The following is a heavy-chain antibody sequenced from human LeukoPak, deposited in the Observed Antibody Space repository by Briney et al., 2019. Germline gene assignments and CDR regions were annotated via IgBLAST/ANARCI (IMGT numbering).Heavy chain of an antibody. D-gene: IGHD2-15*01. V-gene: IGHV4-59*08. CDR1: GSSISSYY. CDR2: IYYSGGT. J-gene: IGHJ4*02. CDR3: ARGIVVVVAAQIDY. Sequence: SETLSLTCTVSGSSISSYYWSWIRQPPGKGLEWIGYIYYSGGTNYNPSLKSRVTISVDTSKNQFSLKLSSVTAADTAVYYCARGIVVVVAAQIDYWGQGTLVTVSS.